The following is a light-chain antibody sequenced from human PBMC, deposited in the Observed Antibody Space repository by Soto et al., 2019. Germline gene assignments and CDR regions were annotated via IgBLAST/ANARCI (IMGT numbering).Light chain of an antibody. J-gene: IGLJ3*02. CDR2: NNN. CDR3: GTWDDSLSVWV. Sequence: QSVLTQPPSASGTPGQRVTISCSGSRSNIGINPVSWYQKLPGTAPKVVIYNNNQRPSGVPDRFSGSKSGTSASLAFSGPLSEDEAEYYCGTWDDSLSVWVFGGGTSLTVL. V-gene: IGLV1-44*01. CDR1: RSNIGINP.